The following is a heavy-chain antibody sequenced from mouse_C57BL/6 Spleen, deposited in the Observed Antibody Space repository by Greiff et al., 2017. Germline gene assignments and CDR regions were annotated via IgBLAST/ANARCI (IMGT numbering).Heavy chain of an antibody. Sequence: QVQLQQSGAELVKPGASVKISCKASGYAFSSYWMNWVKQRPGKGLEWIGQIYPGDGDTNYNGKFKGKATLTADKSSSTAYMQLSSLTSGDSAVYFCARLNYGSSNYFDYWGRGTTLTVSS. V-gene: IGHV1-80*01. D-gene: IGHD1-1*01. CDR1: GYAFSSYW. CDR3: ARLNYGSSNYFDY. J-gene: IGHJ2*01. CDR2: IYPGDGDT.